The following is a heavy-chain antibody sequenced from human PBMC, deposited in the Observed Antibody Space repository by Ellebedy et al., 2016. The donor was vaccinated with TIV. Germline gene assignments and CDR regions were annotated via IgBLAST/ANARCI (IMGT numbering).Heavy chain of an antibody. Sequence: MPSETLSLTCSVSGGSVSSTRYYWAWIRQPPGKGLEWIGSIYYSGSAYYNPSLKSRVTVSVDTSKNQFSLRLTSVTAADTAVYYCARERQSYDFWGQGTLVTVSS. J-gene: IGHJ4*02. CDR3: ARERQSYDF. CDR2: IYYSGSA. V-gene: IGHV4-39*07. CDR1: GGSVSSTRYY.